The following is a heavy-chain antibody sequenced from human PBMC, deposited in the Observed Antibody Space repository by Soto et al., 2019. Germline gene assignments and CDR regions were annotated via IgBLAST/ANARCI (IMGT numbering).Heavy chain of an antibody. J-gene: IGHJ4*02. CDR1: GFTFTSSA. Sequence: QMQLVQSGPEVKKPGTSVKVSCKASGFTFTSSAVQWVRQARGQRLEWIGWIVVGSGNTNYAQKFQERVTITRDMSTSTAYMELSSLRSEDTAVYYCAARAPSYSYGSYDYWGQGTLVTVSS. V-gene: IGHV1-58*01. CDR3: AARAPSYSYGSYDY. CDR2: IVVGSGNT. D-gene: IGHD5-18*01.